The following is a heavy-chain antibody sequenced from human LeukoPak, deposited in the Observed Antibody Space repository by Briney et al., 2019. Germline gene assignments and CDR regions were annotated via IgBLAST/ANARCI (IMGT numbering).Heavy chain of an antibody. CDR1: GFVFNNYG. D-gene: IGHD1-26*01. CDR2: IWTDGSKE. J-gene: IGHJ4*02. CDR3: ARRSSGTSGLDY. V-gene: IGHV3-33*01. Sequence: PGGSLRLSCAASGFVFNNYGMHWVRQAPGKGLEWVAVIWTDGSKESYADSVKGRFTFTRDNSKNMLYLQMDSLRADDTAVYYCARRSSGTSGLDYWGQGILVTVSS.